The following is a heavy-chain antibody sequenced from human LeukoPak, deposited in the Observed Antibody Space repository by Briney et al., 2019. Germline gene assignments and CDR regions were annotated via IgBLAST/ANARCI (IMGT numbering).Heavy chain of an antibody. CDR1: GYSFTSYC. D-gene: IGHD6-6*01. CDR2: IYPGDSDT. V-gene: IGHV5-51*01. CDR3: ASQSIAASTLPYYYYMDV. Sequence: GESLKIPCKGSGYSFTSYCIGWVRQMPGKGLEWMGIIYPGDSDTRYSPSFQGQVTISADKSISTAYLQWSSLKASDTAMYYCASQSIAASTLPYYYYMDVWGKGTTVTVSS. J-gene: IGHJ6*03.